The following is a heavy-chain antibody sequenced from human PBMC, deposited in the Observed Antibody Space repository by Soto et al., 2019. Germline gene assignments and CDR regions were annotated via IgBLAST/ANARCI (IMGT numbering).Heavy chain of an antibody. V-gene: IGHV4-59*01. CDR1: GGSISSYY. Sequence: SETLSLTCTVSGGSISSYYWSWIRQPPGKGLEWIGYIYYSGSTNYNPSLKSRVTISVDTSKNQFSLKLSSVTAADTAVYYCARDLIVAASPVPYYGMDVWGQGTTVTVSS. CDR2: IYYSGST. J-gene: IGHJ6*02. D-gene: IGHD6-6*01. CDR3: ARDLIVAASPVPYYGMDV.